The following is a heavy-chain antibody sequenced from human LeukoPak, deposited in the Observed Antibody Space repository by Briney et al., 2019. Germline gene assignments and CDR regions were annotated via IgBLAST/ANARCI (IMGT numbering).Heavy chain of an antibody. Sequence: ASVKVSCKVSGYTLTELSMHWVRQAPGKGLEWMGGFDPEGGETIYAQKFQGRVTMTEDTSTDTAYMELSRLRSEDTAVYSCATDRGPYSGSYYGMDVWGQGTPVTVSS. V-gene: IGHV1-24*01. D-gene: IGHD1-26*01. CDR3: ATDRGPYSGSYYGMDV. CDR1: GYTLTELS. CDR2: FDPEGGET. J-gene: IGHJ6*02.